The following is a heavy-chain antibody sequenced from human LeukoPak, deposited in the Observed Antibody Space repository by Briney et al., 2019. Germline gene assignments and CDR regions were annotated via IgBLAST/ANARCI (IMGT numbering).Heavy chain of an antibody. CDR1: GGPVSTYY. J-gene: IGHJ6*03. Sequence: SETLSLTCFVSGGPVSTYYWSWIRQPPGRGLEFIGYISYSGSANYNPSLKSRVTITADTSKNQFSLKLTSVTAADTAIYYCTKVGSKFNFYFMDVWGKGTTVTVSS. CDR3: TKVGSKFNFYFMDV. D-gene: IGHD4-11*01. CDR2: ISYSGSA. V-gene: IGHV4-59*02.